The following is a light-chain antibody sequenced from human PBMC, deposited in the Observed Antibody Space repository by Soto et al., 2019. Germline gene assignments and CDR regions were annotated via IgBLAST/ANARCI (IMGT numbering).Light chain of an antibody. CDR2: RDF. V-gene: IGLV1-47*01. J-gene: IGLJ2*01. Sequence: QSVLTQPPSASGAPGQRVTIPCSGSNSNIGGNYVYWYQQYPGVAPRLLIYRDFQRPSGIPDRFSASKSGTSASLTISGLRSDDEADYYCASWDDRLSGLIFGGGTKLTVL. CDR3: ASWDDRLSGLI. CDR1: NSNIGGNY.